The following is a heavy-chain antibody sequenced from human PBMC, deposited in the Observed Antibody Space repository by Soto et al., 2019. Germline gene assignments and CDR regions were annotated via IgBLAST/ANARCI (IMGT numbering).Heavy chain of an antibody. D-gene: IGHD2-15*01. CDR2: ISAYKGNT. CDR3: ARELLGYCSGGSCTGGIDY. V-gene: IGHV1-18*01. CDR1: GYTFTSYG. J-gene: IGHJ4*02. Sequence: QVQLVQSGAEVKKPGASVKVSCKASGYTFTSYGISWVRQAPGQGLEWMGWISAYKGNTNYAQKLQGRVTMTTDTSTSTAYMELRSLRSDDPALYYCARELLGYCSGGSCTGGIDYWGQGTLVTVSS.